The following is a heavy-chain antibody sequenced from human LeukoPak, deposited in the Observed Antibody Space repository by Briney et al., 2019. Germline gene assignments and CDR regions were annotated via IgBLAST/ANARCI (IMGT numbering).Heavy chain of an antibody. V-gene: IGHV3-30*02. D-gene: IGHD3-22*01. Sequence: GGSLRLSCAASGLTFSDYYMSWIRQAPGKGLEWVAFIRYDGSNKYYGDSVKGRFTISRDNSKNALYLQMNSLRAEDTAVYYCAPDYYDSSNDYWGQGTLVTVSS. J-gene: IGHJ4*02. CDR1: GLTFSDYY. CDR2: IRYDGSNK. CDR3: APDYYDSSNDY.